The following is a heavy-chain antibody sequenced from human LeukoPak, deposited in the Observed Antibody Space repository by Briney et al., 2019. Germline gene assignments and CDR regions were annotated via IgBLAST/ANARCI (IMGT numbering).Heavy chain of an antibody. Sequence: GESLKISCKGSGYSFTSSWIDWVRQMPGKGLEWMGLIHPGDSHSIYSPSFQGQVTFSADKSINTAYLQWSSLKASDTAMYYCARRSGGAVAGTGYFDYWGQGTLVTVSS. J-gene: IGHJ4*02. D-gene: IGHD6-19*01. V-gene: IGHV5-51*01. CDR3: ARRSGGAVAGTGYFDY. CDR2: IHPGDSHS. CDR1: GYSFTSSW.